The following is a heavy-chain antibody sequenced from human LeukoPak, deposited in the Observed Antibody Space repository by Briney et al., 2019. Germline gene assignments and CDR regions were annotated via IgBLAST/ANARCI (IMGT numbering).Heavy chain of an antibody. CDR3: WVLRALGYCSSTSCYNVEEFDY. CDR2: INPNSGGT. CDR1: GYTFTSYD. J-gene: IGHJ4*02. V-gene: IGHV1-2*02. Sequence: GASVKVSCKASGYTFTSYDINWVRQATGQGLEWMGWINPNSGGTNYAQKFQGRVTMTRDTSISTAYMELSRLRSDDTAVYYCWVLRALGYCSSTSCYNVEEFDYWGQGTLVTVSS. D-gene: IGHD2-2*02.